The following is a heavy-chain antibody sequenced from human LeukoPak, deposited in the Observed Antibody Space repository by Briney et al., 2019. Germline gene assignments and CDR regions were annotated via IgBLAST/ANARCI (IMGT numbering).Heavy chain of an antibody. J-gene: IGHJ6*02. CDR2: MNPNSGNT. V-gene: IGHV1-8*01. CDR3: ARGVQLAASDYYGMDV. Sequence: ASVNVSCTASGYTFTSYDINWVRQATGQGLEWMGWMNPNSGNTGYAQKFQGRVTMARNTSISTAYMELSSLRSEDTAVYYCARGVQLAASDYYGMDVWGQGTTVTVSS. CDR1: GYTFTSYD. D-gene: IGHD6-6*01.